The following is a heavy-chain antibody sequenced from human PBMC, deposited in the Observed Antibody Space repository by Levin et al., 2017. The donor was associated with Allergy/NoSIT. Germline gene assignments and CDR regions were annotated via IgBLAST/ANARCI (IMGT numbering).Heavy chain of an antibody. CDR2: MNPNSGNT. J-gene: IGHJ4*02. V-gene: IGHV1-8*01. CDR3: ARGGGGGPIDY. D-gene: IGHD3-16*01. Sequence: ASVKVSCKASGYTFTSHDIHWVRQATGQGLEWMGWMNPNSGNTGFAQKFQGRVTMTRDTSISTAYMELSSLGSEDTAMYYCARGGGGGPIDYWGQGTLVTVSS. CDR1: GYTFTSHD.